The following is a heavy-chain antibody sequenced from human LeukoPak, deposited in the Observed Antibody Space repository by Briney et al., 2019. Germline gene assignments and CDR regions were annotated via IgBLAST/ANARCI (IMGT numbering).Heavy chain of an antibody. CDR1: GSTFTSS. Sequence: ASVKVSCKSSGSTFTSSISWVRQAPGQGLEWMGWITTYNGNTNYAQKFRGRVTMTTDTSTSTGYMELRNLRSDDTAVYYCARGQEGDLWGRGTLVTVSS. CDR3: ARGQEGDL. V-gene: IGHV1-18*01. CDR2: ITTYNGNT. J-gene: IGHJ2*01.